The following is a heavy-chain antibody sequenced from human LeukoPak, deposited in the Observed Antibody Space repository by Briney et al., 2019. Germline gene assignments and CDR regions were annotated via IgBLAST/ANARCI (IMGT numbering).Heavy chain of an antibody. Sequence: GGSLRLSCAASGFTFSSYGMHWVRQAPGKGLEWVAVISYDGSNKYYADSVKGRFTISRDNSKNTLYLQMNSLRAEDTAVYYCANHGFDYWGQGTLVTVSS. J-gene: IGHJ4*02. V-gene: IGHV3-30*18. CDR3: ANHGFDY. CDR2: ISYDGSNK. CDR1: GFTFSSYG.